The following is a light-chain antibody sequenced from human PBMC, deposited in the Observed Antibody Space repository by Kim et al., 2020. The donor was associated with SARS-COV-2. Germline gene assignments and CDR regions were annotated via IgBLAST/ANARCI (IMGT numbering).Light chain of an antibody. CDR1: QGIRKD. CDR3: LQDSNYPFT. Sequence: SASVGDRVTITCRASQGIRKDLGWYQQKPGKAPKLLIYSASSLAGGVPSRFSGSGSGTDFTLTISSLQPEDFATYYCLQDSNYPFTFGQGTKLEIK. V-gene: IGKV1-6*01. CDR2: SAS. J-gene: IGKJ2*01.